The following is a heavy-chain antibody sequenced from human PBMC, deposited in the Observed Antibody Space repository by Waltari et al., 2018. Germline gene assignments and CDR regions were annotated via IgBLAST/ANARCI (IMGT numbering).Heavy chain of an antibody. Sequence: EVQLLESGGGLVQPGGSLRLSCAASAFTFSRSAMSCVSQAPGKGLEWVSVIYSGGSTYYADSVKGRFTISRDNSKNTLYLQMNSLRAEDTAVYYCAKGDGGELLYSDYWGQGTLVTVSS. V-gene: IGHV3-23*03. CDR1: AFTFSRSA. CDR3: AKGDGGELLYSDY. D-gene: IGHD1-26*01. CDR2: IYSGGST. J-gene: IGHJ4*02.